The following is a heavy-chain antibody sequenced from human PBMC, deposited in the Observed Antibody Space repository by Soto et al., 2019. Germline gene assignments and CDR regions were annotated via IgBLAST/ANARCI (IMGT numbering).Heavy chain of an antibody. CDR1: GSSFTTYY. Sequence: QVQLQQWGAGLLKPSETLSLTCALSGSSFTTYYWTWIRQPPGTGLDWIGEINNRGNTNYNPSLKSRVTISLDTSKTQFSLKLNSVTAADTAVYYCLMVTYSGLDVWGQGTTVTVSS. CDR3: LMVTYSGLDV. V-gene: IGHV4-34*02. D-gene: IGHD5-18*01. CDR2: INNRGNT. J-gene: IGHJ6*02.